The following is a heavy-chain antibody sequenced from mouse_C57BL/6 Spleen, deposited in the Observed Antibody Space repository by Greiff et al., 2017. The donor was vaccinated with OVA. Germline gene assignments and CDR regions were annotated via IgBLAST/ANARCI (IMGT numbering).Heavy chain of an antibody. V-gene: IGHV1-72*01. J-gene: IGHJ2*01. CDR3: ARWANWDEYFDY. D-gene: IGHD4-1*02. CDR2: IDPISGGT. Sequence: QVQLQQPGAELVKPGASVKLSCKASGYTFTSYWMHWVKQRPGRGLAWIGRIDPISGGTKYNEKFKSKATLTVDKPSSTAYMQLSSLTSEDSAVYFCARWANWDEYFDYWGQGTTLTVSS. CDR1: GYTFTSYW.